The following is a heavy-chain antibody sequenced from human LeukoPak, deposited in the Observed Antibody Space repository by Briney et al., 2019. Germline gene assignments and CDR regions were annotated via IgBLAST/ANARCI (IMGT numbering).Heavy chain of an antibody. Sequence: SETLPLTCTVSGGSISSSSYYWGWIRQPPGKGLEWIGSIYYSGSTYYNPSLKSRVTISVDTSKNQFSLKLSSVTAADTAVYYCARTVQGYSYGYYFDYWGQGTLVTVSS. V-gene: IGHV4-39*01. CDR2: IYYSGST. D-gene: IGHD5-18*01. CDR3: ARTVQGYSYGYYFDY. CDR1: GGSISSSSYY. J-gene: IGHJ4*02.